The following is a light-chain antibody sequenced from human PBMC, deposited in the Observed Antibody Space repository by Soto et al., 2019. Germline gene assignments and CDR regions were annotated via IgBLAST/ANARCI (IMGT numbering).Light chain of an antibody. CDR3: QQYDSSPVI. V-gene: IGKV3-20*01. CDR1: QSVSSSY. CDR2: GAS. J-gene: IGKJ2*01. Sequence: ENVLTQSPGTLSLSPGERATLSCRASQSVSSSYLTWYQQKPGQAPRLLIYGASSRATDIPDRFSGSGSGTDFTLTISRLEPEDLAVYYCQQYDSSPVIFGQGTKLEIK.